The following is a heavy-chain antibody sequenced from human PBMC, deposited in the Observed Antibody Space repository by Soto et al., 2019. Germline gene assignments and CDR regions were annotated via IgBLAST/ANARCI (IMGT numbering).Heavy chain of an antibody. D-gene: IGHD3-22*01. CDR2: IIPIFGTA. J-gene: IGHJ4*02. CDR3: ARVSSGYAPAPFDY. CDR1: GGTFSSYA. Sequence: ASVKVSCKASGGTFSSYAISWVRQAPGQGLEWMGGIIPIFGTANYAQKFQGRVTITADESTSTAYMELSSLRSEDTAVYYCARVSSGYAPAPFDYWGQGTLVTVSS. V-gene: IGHV1-69*13.